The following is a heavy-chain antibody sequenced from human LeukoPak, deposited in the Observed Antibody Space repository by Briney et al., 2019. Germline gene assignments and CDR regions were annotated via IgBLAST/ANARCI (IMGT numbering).Heavy chain of an antibody. J-gene: IGHJ4*02. CDR2: INPNSGGT. V-gene: IGHV1-2*02. CDR3: ASLPIAAAGDFDY. Sequence: GASVKVSCKASGYTFIGYYMHWVRQAPGQGLEWMGWINPNSGGTNYAQKFQGRVTMTRDTSISTAYMELSRLRSDDTAVYYCASLPIAAAGDFDYWGQGTLVTVSS. CDR1: GYTFIGYY. D-gene: IGHD6-13*01.